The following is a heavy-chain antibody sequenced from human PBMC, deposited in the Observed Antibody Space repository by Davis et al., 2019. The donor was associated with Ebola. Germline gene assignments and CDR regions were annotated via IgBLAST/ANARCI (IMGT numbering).Heavy chain of an antibody. CDR2: INPNSGGT. Sequence: ASVKVSCKASGYTFTDYYIQWVRQAPGQGLEWLGYINPNSGGTHYAQKFQGSVTLTRDTSISTAYMELSSLTSDDTAVYYCATNDYGDYLYFLHWGQGTLVTVSS. J-gene: IGHJ1*01. CDR1: GYTFTDYY. V-gene: IGHV1-2*04. D-gene: IGHD4-17*01. CDR3: ATNDYGDYLYFLH.